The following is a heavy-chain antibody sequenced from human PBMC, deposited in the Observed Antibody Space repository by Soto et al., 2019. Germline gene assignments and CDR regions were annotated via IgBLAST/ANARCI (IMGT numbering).Heavy chain of an antibody. CDR3: ARGDYPYYFDY. Sequence: GGSLRLSCAASGFTFGSYGMHWVRQAPGKGLEWVAVIWYDGSNKYYADSVKGRFTISRDNSKNTLYLQMNSLRAEDTAVYYRARGDYPYYFDYWGQGTLVTVSS. CDR2: IWYDGSNK. J-gene: IGHJ4*02. D-gene: IGHD4-17*01. CDR1: GFTFGSYG. V-gene: IGHV3-33*01.